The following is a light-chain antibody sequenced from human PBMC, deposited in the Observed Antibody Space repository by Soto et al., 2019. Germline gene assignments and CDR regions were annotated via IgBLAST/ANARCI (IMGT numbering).Light chain of an antibody. CDR2: GNI. V-gene: IGLV1-40*01. CDR3: QSYFITLRTRDV. CDR1: SSNIGAGYD. J-gene: IGLJ1*01. Sequence: LTKPDSGSGAPGQRGTSSCTGSSSNIGAGYDVHWYQQRPGTAPKLLICGNINRPSEVPDRFSGSKPAPSASLATTGLQAEDEGHHYPQSYFITLRTRDVFGTESKVAVL.